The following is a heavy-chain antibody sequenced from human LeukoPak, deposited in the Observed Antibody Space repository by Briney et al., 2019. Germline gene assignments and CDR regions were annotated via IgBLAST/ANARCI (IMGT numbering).Heavy chain of an antibody. CDR3: ARAAANIAAAGKRENWFDP. Sequence: ASVKVSCKASGYTFTGYYMHWVRQAPGQGLEWMGRINPNSGGTNYAQKFQGRVTMTRDTSISTAYMELSRLRSDDTAVYYCARAAANIAAAGKRENWFDPWGQGTLVTVSS. J-gene: IGHJ5*02. CDR1: GYTFTGYY. D-gene: IGHD6-13*01. V-gene: IGHV1-2*06. CDR2: INPNSGGT.